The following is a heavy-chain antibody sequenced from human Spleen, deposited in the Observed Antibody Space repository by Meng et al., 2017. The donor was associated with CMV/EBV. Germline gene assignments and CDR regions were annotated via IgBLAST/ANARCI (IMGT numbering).Heavy chain of an antibody. D-gene: IGHD1-26*01. V-gene: IGHV4-39*07. Sequence: SETLSLTCTVSGGSIGSSSYYGGWIRQPPGKGREWIGEINHSGRTNYNPSLKRRVTISVDKSKNQFSLRLTSVTAAATAVYYCASESATYLGGRIYYHGMDVWGQGTTVTVSS. CDR2: INHSGRT. J-gene: IGHJ6*02. CDR1: GGSIGSSSYY. CDR3: ASESATYLGGRIYYHGMDV.